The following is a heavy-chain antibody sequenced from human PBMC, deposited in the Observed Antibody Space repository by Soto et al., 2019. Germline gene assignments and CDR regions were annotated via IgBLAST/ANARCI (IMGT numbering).Heavy chain of an antibody. CDR3: ATQPGGGGY. Sequence: EVQLVESGGGLIQPGGSLRLSCAVSGFTVSNNYMSWVRQAPGKGLEGVSVIYSGGYTAYGDSVKGRFTISRDNSKNTPYLQRKGWGADDRAVFFGATQPGGGGYWGQGTLVTVSS. CDR2: IYSGGYT. CDR1: GFTVSNNY. D-gene: IGHD3-10*01. V-gene: IGHV3-53*01. J-gene: IGHJ4*02.